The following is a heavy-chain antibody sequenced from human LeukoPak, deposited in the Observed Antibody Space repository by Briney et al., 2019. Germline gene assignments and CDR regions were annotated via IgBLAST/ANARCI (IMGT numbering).Heavy chain of an antibody. CDR3: ARGGGDGDYVDY. CDR1: GGSISSYY. Sequence: SETLSLTCTVSGGSISSYYWSWIRQPPGKGLEWIGYIYYSGSTNYNPSLKSRVTISVDTSKNQFSLKLSSVTAADTAVYYCARGGGDGDYVDYWGQGTLVTVSS. V-gene: IGHV4-59*01. D-gene: IGHD3-10*01. J-gene: IGHJ4*02. CDR2: IYYSGST.